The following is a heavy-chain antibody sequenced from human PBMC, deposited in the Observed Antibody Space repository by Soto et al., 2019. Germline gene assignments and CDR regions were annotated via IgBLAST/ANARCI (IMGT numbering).Heavy chain of an antibody. CDR3: ARRMYSSSWYPGYWFDP. Sequence: SETLSLTCTVSGGSISSYYWSWIRQPPGKGLEWIGYIYYSGSTNYNPSLKSRVTISVDTSKNQFSLKLSSVTAADTAVYYCARRMYSSSWYPGYWFDPWGQGTLVTVSS. J-gene: IGHJ5*02. CDR1: GGSISSYY. CDR2: IYYSGST. D-gene: IGHD6-13*01. V-gene: IGHV4-59*08.